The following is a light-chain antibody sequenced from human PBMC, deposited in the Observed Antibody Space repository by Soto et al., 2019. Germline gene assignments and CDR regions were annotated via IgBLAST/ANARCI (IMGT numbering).Light chain of an antibody. Sequence: QTVVTQEPSLTVSPGGTVTLTCASSTGAVTSGYCPNWFQQRPGQPPRALIYSTTYKHPWTPARFSGSLVGGKAALTLSAAQPEDEAEYYCLLFYGDGVVFGGGTKVTVL. CDR1: TGAVTSGYC. CDR2: STT. J-gene: IGLJ2*01. CDR3: LLFYGDGVV. V-gene: IGLV7-43*01.